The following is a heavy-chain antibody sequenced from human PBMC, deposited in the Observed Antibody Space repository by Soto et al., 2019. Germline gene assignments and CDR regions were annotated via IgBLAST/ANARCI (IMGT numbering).Heavy chain of an antibody. CDR2: ISANGQGI. Sequence: PGGSLRLSCAASGFTFNNYSISWVRQAPCKGLEWVSAISANGQGIYYADSVKGRFIISRDSSKNTVFLHMDSLTAEDTAVYYCAKDRKQPRDLFHNWAQRTLVTV. V-gene: IGHV3-23*01. CDR3: AKDRKQPRDLFHN. CDR1: GFTFNNYS. D-gene: IGHD6-13*01. J-gene: IGHJ4*02.